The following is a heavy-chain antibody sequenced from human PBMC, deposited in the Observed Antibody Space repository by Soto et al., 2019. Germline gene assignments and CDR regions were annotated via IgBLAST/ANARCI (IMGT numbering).Heavy chain of an antibody. CDR2: IIPIFGTA. CDR1: GGTFSSYA. D-gene: IGHD3-22*01. CDR3: ARDSGRLIDSSGHFDY. V-gene: IGHV1-69*13. J-gene: IGHJ4*02. Sequence: GASVKVSCKASGGTFSSYAISWVRQAPGQGLEWMGGIIPIFGTANYAQKFQGRVTITADESTSTAYMELSSLRSEDTAVYYCARDSGRLIDSSGHFDYWGQGTLVTVSS.